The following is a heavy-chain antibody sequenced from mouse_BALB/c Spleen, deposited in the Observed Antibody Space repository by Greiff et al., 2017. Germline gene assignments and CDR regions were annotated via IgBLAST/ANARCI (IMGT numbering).Heavy chain of an antibody. V-gene: IGHV2-2*02. Sequence: VQLQQSGPGLVQPSQSLSITCTVSGFSLTSYGVHWVRQSPGKGLEWLGVIWSGGSTDYNAAFISRLSISKDNSKSQVFFKMNSLQANDTAIYYCARKDGGYYAMDYWGQGTSVTVSA. CDR1: GFSLTSYG. CDR3: ARKDGGYYAMDY. J-gene: IGHJ4*01. CDR2: IWSGGST.